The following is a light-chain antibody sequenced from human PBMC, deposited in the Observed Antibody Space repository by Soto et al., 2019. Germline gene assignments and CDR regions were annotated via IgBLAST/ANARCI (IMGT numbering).Light chain of an antibody. CDR2: DVS. CDR1: SSDVGGYNY. V-gene: IGLV2-14*01. J-gene: IGLJ1*01. CDR3: SSYTSSSKV. Sequence: SDLTNPVSGSGVHRGSLPIICTGTSSDVGGYNYVSWYQQHPGKAPKLMIYDVSNRPSGVSNRFSGSKSGNTASLTISGLQAEDEADYYCSSYTSSSKVFGTGTKVTVL.